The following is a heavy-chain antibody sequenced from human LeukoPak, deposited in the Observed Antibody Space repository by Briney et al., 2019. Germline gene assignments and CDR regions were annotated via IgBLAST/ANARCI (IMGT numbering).Heavy chain of an antibody. CDR1: RYSISSDYY. CDR3: ARVRSGDWSGDYTLFDY. Sequence: PSETLSLTCTVSRYSISSDYYWGWIRQPPGKGLEWIGSIYHSGSTHYNPSLKSRVTISIDTSKNQFSLKLSSVTAADTAVYYCARVRSGDWSGDYTLFDYWGQGTLVTVSS. J-gene: IGHJ4*02. CDR2: IYHSGST. D-gene: IGHD3-3*01. V-gene: IGHV4-38-2*02.